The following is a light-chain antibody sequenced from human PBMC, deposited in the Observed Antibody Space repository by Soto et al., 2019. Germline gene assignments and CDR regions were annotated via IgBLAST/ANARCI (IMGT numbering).Light chain of an antibody. Sequence: QSVLTQPPSASGSPGQSVAISCTGTSTDVGGYNYVSWYQQHPGKAPKLMIYEVNSRPSGVSDRFSGAKAGNTASLTISGLQAEDEADYYCSSYTSDSTLVFGGGTKVTVL. CDR3: SSYTSDSTLV. J-gene: IGLJ3*02. CDR1: STDVGGYNY. V-gene: IGLV2-14*01. CDR2: EVN.